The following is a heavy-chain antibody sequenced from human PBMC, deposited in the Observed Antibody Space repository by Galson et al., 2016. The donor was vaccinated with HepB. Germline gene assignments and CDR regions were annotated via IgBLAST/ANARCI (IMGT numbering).Heavy chain of an antibody. V-gene: IGHV3-48*02. CDR3: TRGFWSGYSDSYDI. J-gene: IGHJ3*02. CDR2: IGGGTTNI. D-gene: IGHD3-3*01. Sequence: SLRLSCAASGLTFSRYSMNWIRQAPGKGLEWLSYIGGGTTNIYYADSVKGRFTISRDNAKNTLYLQMNSLRDEDTAVYYCTRGFWSGYSDSYDIWGQGTMVTGSS. CDR1: GLTFSRYS.